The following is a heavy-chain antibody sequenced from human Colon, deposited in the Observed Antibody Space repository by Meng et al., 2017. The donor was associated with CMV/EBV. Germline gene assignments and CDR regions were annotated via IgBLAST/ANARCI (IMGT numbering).Heavy chain of an antibody. CDR1: GFTFSDYA. Sequence: GESLKISCVASGFTFSDYALHWVRQAPGNGLEWVAVISYDGSNKYYADSVRGRFTISRDNSKNTLYLQMNSLRAEDTAVYYCASRKGMGYYYYYGMDVWGQGILVTVSS. V-gene: IGHV3-30-3*01. D-gene: IGHD3-10*01. CDR2: ISYDGSNK. CDR3: ASRKGMGYYYYYGMDV. J-gene: IGHJ6*02.